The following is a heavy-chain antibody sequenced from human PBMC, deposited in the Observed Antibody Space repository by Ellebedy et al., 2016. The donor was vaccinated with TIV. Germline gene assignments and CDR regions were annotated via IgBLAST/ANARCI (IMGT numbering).Heavy chain of an antibody. CDR3: VRGRSYFASGMVLTARGYFDY. J-gene: IGHJ4*02. CDR1: GGFFTGYY. D-gene: IGHD3-10*01. Sequence: SETLSLXCAVSGGFFTGYYWTWIRQSPGKGLEWIGEINDSGRSNYNPSLRSRVTLSVDTSKNQFSLNLRSVTAADTAVYYCVRGRSYFASGMVLTARGYFDYWGQGALVTVSS. CDR2: INDSGRS. V-gene: IGHV4-34*01.